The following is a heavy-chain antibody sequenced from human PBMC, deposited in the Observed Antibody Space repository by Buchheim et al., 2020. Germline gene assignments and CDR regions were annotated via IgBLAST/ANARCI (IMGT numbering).Heavy chain of an antibody. CDR2: IWYDGSNK. J-gene: IGHJ6*03. D-gene: IGHD6-13*01. Sequence: QVQLVESGGGVVQPGRSLRLSCAASGFTFSSYGMHWVRQAPGKGLEWVAVIWYDGSNKYYADSVKGRFTISRDNSKTTLYLQMNSLRAEDTAVYYCARGADSSSWDIFARVIPAYYYYYMDVWGKGTT. CDR1: GFTFSSYG. CDR3: ARGADSSSWDIFARVIPAYYYYYMDV. V-gene: IGHV3-33*01.